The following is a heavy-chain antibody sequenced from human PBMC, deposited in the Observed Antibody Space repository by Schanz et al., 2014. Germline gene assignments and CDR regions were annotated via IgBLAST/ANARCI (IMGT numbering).Heavy chain of an antibody. CDR1: GFSFGTYA. V-gene: IGHV3-23*01. J-gene: IGHJ4*02. CDR2: ISGSGGST. CDR3: AKIERNED. D-gene: IGHD1-1*01. Sequence: EVHLLESGGGLVQPGGSLRLSCAASGFSFGTYAMSWVRQAPGKGLLWVSAISGSGGSTYYADSVKGRFTISRDNSRSTMYLQMNSLRAEDTAVYFCAKIERNEDWGQGTLVTVSS.